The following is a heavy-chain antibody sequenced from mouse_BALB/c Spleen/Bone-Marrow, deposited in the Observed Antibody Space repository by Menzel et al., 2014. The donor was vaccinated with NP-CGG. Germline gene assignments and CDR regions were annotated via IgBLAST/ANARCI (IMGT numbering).Heavy chain of an antibody. CDR1: GFNLKDTY. Sequence: EVQLQQSGAELVKPGASVKLSCTASGFNLKDTYMHWVKQRPEQGLEWIGRIDPANGNTKYDPKFQGKATITADPSSNTAYLQLSSLTSEDTAVYYCARWEYYAMDYWGQGTSVTVSS. D-gene: IGHD4-1*01. CDR2: IDPANGNT. V-gene: IGHV14-3*02. J-gene: IGHJ4*01. CDR3: ARWEYYAMDY.